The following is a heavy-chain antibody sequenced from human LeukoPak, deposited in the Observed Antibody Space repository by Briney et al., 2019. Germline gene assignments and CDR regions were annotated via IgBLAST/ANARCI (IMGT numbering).Heavy chain of an antibody. D-gene: IGHD6-13*01. CDR2: IIPIFGTA. V-gene: IGHV1-69*13. Sequence: SVKVSCKASGYTFTSYAMNWVRQAPGQGLEWMGGIIPIFGTANYAQKFQGRVTITADESTSTAYMELSSLRSEDTAVYYCARGRPTTSIAAAGVNWFDPWGQGTLVTVSS. CDR1: GYTFTSYA. CDR3: ARGRPTTSIAAAGVNWFDP. J-gene: IGHJ5*02.